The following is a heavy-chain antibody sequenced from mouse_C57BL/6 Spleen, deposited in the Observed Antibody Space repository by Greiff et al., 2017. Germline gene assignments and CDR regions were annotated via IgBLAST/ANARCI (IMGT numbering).Heavy chain of an antibody. Sequence: QVQLQQSGAELARPGASVKLSCKASGYTFTSYGISWVKQRTGQGLEWIGEIYPRSGNTYYNEKFKGKATLTADKSSSTAYMELRSLTSEDSAVYFCAREDYYGSSYYWYVDVWGTGTTVTVSS. D-gene: IGHD1-1*01. J-gene: IGHJ1*03. CDR2: IYPRSGNT. V-gene: IGHV1-81*01. CDR3: AREDYYGSSYYWYVDV. CDR1: GYTFTSYG.